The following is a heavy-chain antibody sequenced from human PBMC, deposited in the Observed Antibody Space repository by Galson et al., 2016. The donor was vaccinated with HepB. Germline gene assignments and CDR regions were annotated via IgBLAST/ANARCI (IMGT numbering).Heavy chain of an antibody. J-gene: IGHJ6*02. CDR3: ARDDSGGWYGFHYGMDV. V-gene: IGHV4-59*01. CDR2: IYYSGRT. D-gene: IGHD6-19*01. CDR1: GASTSGCY. Sequence: TLSLTCTVSGASTSGCYLSWIRQPPGKGLEWIGYIYYSGRTTYNPSLKSRVTISVDTSKNQFSLKLSSVTAADTAVYYCARDDSGGWYGFHYGMDVWGQGTTVTVSS.